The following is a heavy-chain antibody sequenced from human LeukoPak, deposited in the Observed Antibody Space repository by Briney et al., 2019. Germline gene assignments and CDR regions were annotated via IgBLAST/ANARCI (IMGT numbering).Heavy chain of an antibody. D-gene: IGHD5-12*01. Sequence: SETLSLTCAVYGGSFSGYYWSWIRQPPGKGLEWIGEINHSGSTNYNPSLKSRVTISVDTSKNQFSLKLSSVTAADTAVYYCARVGTVNTTRGVDYWGQGTLVTVSS. CDR1: GGSFSGYY. CDR3: ARVGTVNTTRGVDY. J-gene: IGHJ4*02. CDR2: INHSGST. V-gene: IGHV4-34*01.